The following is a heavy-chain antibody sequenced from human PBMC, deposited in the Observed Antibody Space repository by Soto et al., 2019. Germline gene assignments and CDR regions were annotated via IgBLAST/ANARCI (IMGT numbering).Heavy chain of an antibody. V-gene: IGHV1-3*05. Sequence: QVQLVQSGAEEKKPGASVKVSCKASGYTFTSYAMHCVRQAPGQRLEWLGWINAGNGNTKYSQKFQGRVTITRDTSAITAYMELSSLRSEDTAVYYCARSMVVVTALDYWGQGSLVTVSS. CDR1: GYTFTSYA. J-gene: IGHJ4*02. CDR3: ARSMVVVTALDY. D-gene: IGHD2-21*02. CDR2: INAGNGNT.